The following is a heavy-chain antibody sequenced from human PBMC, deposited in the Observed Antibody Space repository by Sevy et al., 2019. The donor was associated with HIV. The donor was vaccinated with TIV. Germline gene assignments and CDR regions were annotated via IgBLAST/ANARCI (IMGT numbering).Heavy chain of an antibody. CDR2: IYSGGSI. J-gene: IGHJ4*02. V-gene: IGHV3-53*01. CDR3: ARGTSGYVHY. Sequence: GGSLRLSCAASGFIVSSNYMTWVRQAPGKGLEWVSIIYSGGSIYYADSVKGRFIISRDNSKNTLSLQMNSLRAEDTAMYYCARGTSGYVHYWGQGSLVTVSS. CDR1: GFIVSSNY. D-gene: IGHD5-12*01.